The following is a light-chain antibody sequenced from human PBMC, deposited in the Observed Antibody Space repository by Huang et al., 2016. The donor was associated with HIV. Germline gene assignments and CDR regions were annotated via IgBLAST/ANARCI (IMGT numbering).Light chain of an antibody. CDR3: QQYGSSPWT. J-gene: IGKJ1*01. V-gene: IGKV3-20*01. CDR2: GAS. Sequence: EIVLTQSPGTLSLSPGERATLSCRASQSVSSNYLAWYQQKPGQAPRLLIHGASSRATGVPDRFSGSGTGTDFSLIITRLEPEDFAVYYCQQYGSSPWTFGQGTVVELK. CDR1: QSVSSNY.